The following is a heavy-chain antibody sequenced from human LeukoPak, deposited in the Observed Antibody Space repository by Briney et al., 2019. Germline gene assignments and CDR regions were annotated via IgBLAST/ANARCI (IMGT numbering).Heavy chain of an antibody. Sequence: GGSLRLSCAASGFTFSTYWMHWVRQAPGKGLVWVSRINSDGSSTSYADSVKGRFTISRDNAKNTLYLQMNSLRAEDTAVYYCARDNYYESSGYTPPLDCWGQGTLVTVSS. V-gene: IGHV3-74*01. J-gene: IGHJ4*02. CDR2: INSDGSST. CDR3: ARDNYYESSGYTPPLDC. CDR1: GFTFSTYW. D-gene: IGHD3-22*01.